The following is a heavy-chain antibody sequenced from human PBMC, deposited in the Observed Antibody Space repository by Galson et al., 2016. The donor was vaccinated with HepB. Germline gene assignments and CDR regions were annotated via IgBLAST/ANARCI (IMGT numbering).Heavy chain of an antibody. D-gene: IGHD3-16*01. CDR1: GFTFSTYA. J-gene: IGHJ5*02. Sequence: SLRLSCAASGFTFSTYAMNWVRQAPGKGLEWVSSISSSGGSTYYADSVKGRFTISRDNSRNTLYLQMNSLRAEDTAVYYFAGTGGVDPWGQGTLVTVSS. CDR2: ISSSGGST. V-gene: IGHV3-23*01. CDR3: AGTGGVDP.